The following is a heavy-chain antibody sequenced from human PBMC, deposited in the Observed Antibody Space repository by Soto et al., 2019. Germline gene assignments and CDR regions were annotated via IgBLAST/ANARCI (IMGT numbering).Heavy chain of an antibody. CDR1: GFTFSGYW. D-gene: IGHD3-22*01. CDR2: INSDGSST. V-gene: IGHV3-74*01. Sequence: GGSLRLSCAASGFTFSGYWMHWVRQAPGKGLVWLSRINSDGSSTRYAGSVKGRFTISRDNAKNTLYLQMNSLRAEDTAVYYCARSIVVAQGSSAFDIWGQGTMVTVSS. CDR3: ARSIVVAQGSSAFDI. J-gene: IGHJ3*02.